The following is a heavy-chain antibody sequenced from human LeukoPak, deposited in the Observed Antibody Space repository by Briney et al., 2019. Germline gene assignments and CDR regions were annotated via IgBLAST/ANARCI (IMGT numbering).Heavy chain of an antibody. J-gene: IGHJ4*02. CDR3: AKGDYSLTFDY. CDR2: IRGSGGST. D-gene: IGHD4-17*01. V-gene: IGHV3-23*01. Sequence: GGSLGLSCAASGFTFSSYFMSWVRQAPGKGLEWVSAIRGSGGSTYYADSVKGRFTISRDNSKNTLYLQMNSLRAEDTAVYYCAKGDYSLTFDYWGQGTLVTVSS. CDR1: GFTFSSYF.